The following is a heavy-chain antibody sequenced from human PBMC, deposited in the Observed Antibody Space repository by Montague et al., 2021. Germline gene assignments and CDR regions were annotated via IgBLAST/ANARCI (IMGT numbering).Heavy chain of an antibody. J-gene: IGHJ4*02. CDR3: VRDTGSAQAGFDA. Sequence: CAISGDSDGVEELSRRWVEHSSALDPPRQLGCHYRPEKTSDYATSVEGRISVDPDTSKNQFFLHLRSVTPEDTGVYYCVRDTGSAQAGFDAWGQGTLVTVSS. D-gene: IGHD4-17*01. CDR2: CHYRPEKTS. V-gene: IGHV6-1*01. CDR1: GDSDGVEELS.